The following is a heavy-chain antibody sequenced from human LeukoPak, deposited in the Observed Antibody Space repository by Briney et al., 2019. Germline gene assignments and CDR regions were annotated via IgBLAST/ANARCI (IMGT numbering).Heavy chain of an antibody. CDR1: DYPFTGYY. CDR2: INPNSGGT. V-gene: IGHV1-2*06. CDR3: ARGRVTMVRGAFFDP. J-gene: IGHJ5*02. Sequence: ASVKVSFKASDYPFTGYYMHWVRQAPGQGLEWMGRINPNSGGTNYSQKFQGRVTMTRDTSIGTAYMELSRLRSDDTAVYYCARGRVTMVRGAFFDPWGQGTLVTVSS. D-gene: IGHD3-10*01.